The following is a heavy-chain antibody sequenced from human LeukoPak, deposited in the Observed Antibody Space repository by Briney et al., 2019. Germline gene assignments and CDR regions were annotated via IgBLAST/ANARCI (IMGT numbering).Heavy chain of an antibody. CDR1: GGTFSSYA. Sequence: SLKVSCKASGGTFSSYANSWVRQAPRQGLEWMGGIIPIFGTANYAQKFQGRVTITTDESTSTAYMELSSLRSEDTAVYYCARDSRQEGIAVAGGDAFDIWGQGTMVTVSS. V-gene: IGHV1-69*05. CDR3: ARDSRQEGIAVAGGDAFDI. J-gene: IGHJ3*02. D-gene: IGHD6-19*01. CDR2: IIPIFGTA.